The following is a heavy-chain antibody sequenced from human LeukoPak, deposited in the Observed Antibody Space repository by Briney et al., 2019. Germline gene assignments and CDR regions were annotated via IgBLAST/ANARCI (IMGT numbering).Heavy chain of an antibody. V-gene: IGHV4-34*01. CDR2: INHSGST. CDR3: ARGGVDFWSGYPGDSYGMDV. CDR1: GGSFSGYY. D-gene: IGHD3-3*01. J-gene: IGHJ6*02. Sequence: SETLSLTCAVYGGSFSGYYWSWIRQPPGKGLEWIGEINHSGSTNYNPSLKSRVTISVDTSKNQFSLKLSSVTAADTAVYYCARGGVDFWSGYPGDSYGMDVRGQGTTVTVPS.